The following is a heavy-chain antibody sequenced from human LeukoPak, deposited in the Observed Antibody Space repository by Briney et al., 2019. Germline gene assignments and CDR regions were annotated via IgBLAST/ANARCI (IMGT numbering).Heavy chain of an antibody. J-gene: IGHJ4*02. V-gene: IGHV4-34*01. CDR1: GGSFSGYY. CDR3: ARSLIYYGVNY. CDR2: INHSGST. Sequence: SETLSLTCAVYGGSFSGYYWSWLRQPPGKGLEWIGEINHSGSTNYNPSLKSRVTISVDTSKNQFSLKLSSVTAADTAVYYCARSLIYYGVNYWGQGTLVTVSS. D-gene: IGHD4-17*01.